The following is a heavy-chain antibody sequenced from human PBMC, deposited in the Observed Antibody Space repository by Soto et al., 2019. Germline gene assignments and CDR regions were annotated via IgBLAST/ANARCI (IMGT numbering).Heavy chain of an antibody. CDR1: GGTFSSYA. J-gene: IGHJ4*02. CDR2: IIPIFGTA. Sequence: VQLVQSGAEVKKPGSSVKVSCTASGGTFSSYAISWVRQAPGQGLEWMGGIIPIFGTANYAQKFQGRVTITADESTSTAYMELSSLRSEDTAVYYCARDIYYYDSSGSPYYFDYWGQGTLVTVSS. D-gene: IGHD3-22*01. CDR3: ARDIYYYDSSGSPYYFDY. V-gene: IGHV1-69*01.